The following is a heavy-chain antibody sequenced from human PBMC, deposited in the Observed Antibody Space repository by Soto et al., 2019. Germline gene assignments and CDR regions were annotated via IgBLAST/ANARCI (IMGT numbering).Heavy chain of an antibody. Sequence: SVNISCNASGGTFSSYAITSVRQAPGQGLEWMGGIIPIFGTANYAQKFQGRVTITADESTSTAYMELSSLRSEDTAVYYCARDGDSSGYYIEYFQHWGHGTLVTVSS. V-gene: IGHV1-69*13. CDR1: GGTFSSYA. CDR3: ARDGDSSGYYIEYFQH. J-gene: IGHJ1*01. CDR2: IIPIFGTA. D-gene: IGHD3-22*01.